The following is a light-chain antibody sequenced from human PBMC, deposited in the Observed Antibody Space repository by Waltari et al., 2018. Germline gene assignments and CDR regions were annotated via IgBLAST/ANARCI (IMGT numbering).Light chain of an antibody. V-gene: IGLV2-14*01. J-gene: IGLJ1*01. Sequence: QSALTQPSSVSGSPGQSITISCTGTSSDVRPYNFVSWYQQHPGKAPHLIIYEVSERPPGVSNRFSGSKSDNTASLTISGLQAEDEADYYCSSYTTSTAPGVFGAGTKVTVL. CDR3: SSYTTSTAPGV. CDR2: EVS. CDR1: SSDVRPYNF.